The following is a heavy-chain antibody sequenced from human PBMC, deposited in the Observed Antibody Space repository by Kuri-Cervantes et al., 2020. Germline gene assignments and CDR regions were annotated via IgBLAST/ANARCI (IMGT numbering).Heavy chain of an antibody. CDR2: INAGNGNT. V-gene: IGHV1-3*01. J-gene: IGHJ5*02. CDR1: GYTFTSYA. D-gene: IGHD2-15*01. CDR3: ARVFRSDPRGSFDP. Sequence: ASVKVSCKASGYTFTSYAMHWVRQAPGQRLEWMGWINAGNGNTKYSQEFQGRVTITRDTSASTAYMELSSLRSEDTAVYYCARVFRSDPRGSFDPWGQGTLVTVSS.